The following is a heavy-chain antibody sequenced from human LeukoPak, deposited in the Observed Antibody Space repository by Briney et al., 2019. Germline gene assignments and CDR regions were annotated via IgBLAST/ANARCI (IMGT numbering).Heavy chain of an antibody. CDR1: GGSFTGTTDY. CDR2: VYYSRST. D-gene: IGHD6-13*01. CDR3: ARNVSAGYFDY. Sequence: RSETLSLTCSLSGGSFTGTTDYWAWVRQPPGEGLEWIGIVYYSRSTSYSPCLKSRVTISVETSKNQFSLRLTSVTAADTAVYYCARNVSAGYFDYWGQGTLVTVSS. J-gene: IGHJ4*02. V-gene: IGHV4-39*01.